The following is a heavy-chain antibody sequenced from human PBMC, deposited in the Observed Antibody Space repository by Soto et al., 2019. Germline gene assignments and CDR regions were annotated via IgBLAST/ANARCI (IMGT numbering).Heavy chain of an antibody. V-gene: IGHV4-59*02. CDR2: IYYSGST. CDR3: AGGPGYCSGTSCSWSFWFDP. J-gene: IGHJ5*02. CDR1: GVSVSSYY. Sequence: SEKLPLTCPVSGVSVSSYYWSWLRQPQGKGLEWIGYIYYSGSTNYNPSLKSRVTISVDTSKNQFSLKLSSVTAADTAVYYCAGGPGYCSGTSCSWSFWFDPWGQGTLVTVSS. D-gene: IGHD2-2*01.